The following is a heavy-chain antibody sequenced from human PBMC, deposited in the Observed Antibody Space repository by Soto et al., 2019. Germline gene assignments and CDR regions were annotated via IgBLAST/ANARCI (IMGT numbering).Heavy chain of an antibody. D-gene: IGHD6-13*01. CDR3: TTAGYSSSWGVDYYYYGMDV. Sequence: GGSLRLSCAASGFTFSNAWMNWVRQAPGKGLEWVGRIKSKTDGGTTDYAAPVKGRFTISRDDSKNTLYLQMNSLKTEDTAVYYCTTAGYSSSWGVDYYYYGMDVWGQGTTVTVSS. CDR1: GFTFSNAW. V-gene: IGHV3-15*07. J-gene: IGHJ6*02. CDR2: IKSKTDGGTT.